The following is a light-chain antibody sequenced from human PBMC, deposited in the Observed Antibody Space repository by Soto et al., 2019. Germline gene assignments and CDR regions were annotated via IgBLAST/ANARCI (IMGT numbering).Light chain of an antibody. J-gene: IGLJ1*01. CDR1: SSDVGGYNY. V-gene: IGLV2-14*01. CDR2: DVS. CDR3: SSYTSSSTRV. Sequence: QSALTQPASVSGSPGQSITTSCTGTSSDVGGYNYVSWYQQHPGKAPKLMIYDVSNRPSGVSNRFSGSKSGNTASLTISGLQAEDEADYYCSSYTSSSTRVFGTGTKVTV.